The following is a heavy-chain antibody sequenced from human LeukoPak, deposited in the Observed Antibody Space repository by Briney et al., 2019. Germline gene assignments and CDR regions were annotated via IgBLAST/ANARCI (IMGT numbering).Heavy chain of an antibody. J-gene: IGHJ6*03. Sequence: GGSLRLSCAGSGFTFKDSWMSWVRQAPGKGLEWVANIKQDGSEKYYVDSVKGRFTISRDNAKNSLYLQMNSLRAEDTAVYYCARTIFGVVTVYPNYYYYYYMDVWGKRTTVTVSS. CDR2: IKQDGSEK. CDR1: GFTFKDSW. CDR3: ARTIFGVVTVYPNYYYYYYMDV. V-gene: IGHV3-7*01. D-gene: IGHD3-3*01.